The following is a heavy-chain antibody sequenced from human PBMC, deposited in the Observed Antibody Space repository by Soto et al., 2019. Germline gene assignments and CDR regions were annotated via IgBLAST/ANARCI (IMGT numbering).Heavy chain of an antibody. CDR3: TKRRNVLRFLEWSSGMEV. V-gene: IGHV3-30*18. D-gene: IGHD3-3*01. CDR1: GFTFSNYG. J-gene: IGHJ6*02. CDR2: ISDDGSNK. Sequence: LRLSCVASGFTFSNYGMHWVRQAPGKGLEWVAFISDDGSNKYYADSMRGRFTMSRDNSKRTLYLQMSSLRVEDTAVYYCTKRRNVLRFLEWSSGMEVWGQGTTVTVSS.